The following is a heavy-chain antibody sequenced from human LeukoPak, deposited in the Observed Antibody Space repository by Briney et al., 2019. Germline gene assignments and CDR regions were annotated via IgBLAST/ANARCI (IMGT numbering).Heavy chain of an antibody. D-gene: IGHD3-22*01. CDR1: GGSISSSSYY. CDR2: IYYSGST. CDR3: ARVRAVAITMIVVNAFDI. Sequence: PSETLSLTCTVSGGSISSSSYYWGWIRQPPGQGLEWIGSIYYSGSTYYNPSLKSRVTISADTSKNQFSLKLSSVTAADTAVYYCARVRAVAITMIVVNAFDIWGQGTMVTVSS. V-gene: IGHV4-39*07. J-gene: IGHJ3*02.